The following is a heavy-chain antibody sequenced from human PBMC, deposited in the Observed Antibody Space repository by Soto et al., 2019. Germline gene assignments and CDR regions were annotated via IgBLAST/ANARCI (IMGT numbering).Heavy chain of an antibody. V-gene: IGHV4-30-2*01. D-gene: IGHD2-2*01. CDR1: GGSISSGDYS. CDR3: VRTFPPAPRVVLSHNWFVP. J-gene: IGHJ5*02. CDR2: IYHSGST. Sequence: PSETLSLTCAVSGGSISSGDYSWSWIRQPPGKGLEWIGYIYHSGSTYYNPSLKSRVTISVDRSKNQFSLKLSSVTAADTAVYFCVRTFPPAPRVVLSHNWFVPWGPGTLVTVSS.